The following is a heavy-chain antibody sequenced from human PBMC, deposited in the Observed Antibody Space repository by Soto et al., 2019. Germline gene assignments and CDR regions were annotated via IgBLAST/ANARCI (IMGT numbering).Heavy chain of an antibody. Sequence: QVQLQESGPGLVRPSGTLSLTCAVSAGSITSTNWWSWVRQTPGGGLEWLAEIHHSRSANYNPSLKSRVTISVDTAKKDFSRILTAVTAADTSVYQCARCSALTGTYYFDYWGQGTLVTVSS. CDR1: AGSITSTNW. CDR2: IHHSRSA. J-gene: IGHJ4*02. V-gene: IGHV4-4*02. D-gene: IGHD1-7*01. CDR3: ARCSALTGTYYFDY.